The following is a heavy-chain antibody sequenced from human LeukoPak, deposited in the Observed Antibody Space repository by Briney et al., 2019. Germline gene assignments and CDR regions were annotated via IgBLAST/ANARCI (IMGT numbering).Heavy chain of an antibody. CDR1: GGSISSSSYY. CDR3: AAYARIWSGYPFDY. D-gene: IGHD3-3*01. CDR2: IYYSGST. Sequence: PSETLSLTCAVSGGSISSSSYYWGWIRQPPGKGLEWIGSIYYSGSTYYNPSLKSRVTISVDTSKNQFSLKLSSVTAADTAVYYCAAYARIWSGYPFDYWGQGTLVTVSS. V-gene: IGHV4-39*01. J-gene: IGHJ4*02.